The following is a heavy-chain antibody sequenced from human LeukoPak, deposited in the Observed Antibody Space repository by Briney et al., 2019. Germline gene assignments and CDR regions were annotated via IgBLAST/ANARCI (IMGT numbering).Heavy chain of an antibody. J-gene: IGHJ4*02. Sequence: PSETLSLTCTVSGGSISSPTYYWAWIRQPPGKGLEWIGTIHYSGSTFYNPSLKSRVTISVDTSKNQFSLKLSSVTAADTAVYYCARLGGYYDPPEYWGQGTLVTVSS. V-gene: IGHV4-39*01. CDR1: GGSISSPTYY. CDR2: IHYSGST. CDR3: ARLGGYYDPPEY. D-gene: IGHD3-22*01.